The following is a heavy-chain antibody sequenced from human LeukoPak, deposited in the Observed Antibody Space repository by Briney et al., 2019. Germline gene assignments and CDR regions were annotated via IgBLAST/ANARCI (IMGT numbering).Heavy chain of an antibody. J-gene: IGHJ6*02. CDR2: INSDGTTT. CDR1: GFTFSSYW. CDR3: ARGNYYGMDV. V-gene: IGHV3-74*01. Sequence: GGSLRLSCAASGFTFSSYWMHWVRQAPGKGLLWVSRINSDGTTTYYADSVKGRFTISRDNAKNTLCLQVNSLRAEDTAVYYCARGNYYGMDVWGQGTTVTVSS.